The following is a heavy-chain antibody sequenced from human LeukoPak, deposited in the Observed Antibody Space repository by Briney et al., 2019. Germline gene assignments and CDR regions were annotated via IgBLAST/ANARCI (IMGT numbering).Heavy chain of an antibody. J-gene: IGHJ4*02. D-gene: IGHD4-23*01. V-gene: IGHV3-53*01. Sequence: AGGSLRLSCAASGFSVSNNYMSWVRQAPGKGLEWVSLIYSGGDKRYAASVKGRFTISRDNGKNTLFLQMNSLRAEDAAVYYCVRGNDYGGPHYWGQGTLVTVSS. CDR2: IYSGGDK. CDR1: GFSVSNNY. CDR3: VRGNDYGGPHY.